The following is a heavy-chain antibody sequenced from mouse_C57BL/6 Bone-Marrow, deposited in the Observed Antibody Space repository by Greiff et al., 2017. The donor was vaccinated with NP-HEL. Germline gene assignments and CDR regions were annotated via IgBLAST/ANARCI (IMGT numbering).Heavy chain of an antibody. CDR2: IYPGDGDT. V-gene: IGHV1-82*01. CDR3: LITTVRGYAMDY. Sequence: QVQLQQSGPELVKPGASVKISCKASGYAFSSSWMNWVKQRPGKGLEWIGRIYPGDGDTNYNGKFKGKATLTADKSSSTAYMQLSSLTSEDSAVYFCLITTVRGYAMDYWGQGTSVTVSS. CDR1: GYAFSSSW. D-gene: IGHD1-1*01. J-gene: IGHJ4*01.